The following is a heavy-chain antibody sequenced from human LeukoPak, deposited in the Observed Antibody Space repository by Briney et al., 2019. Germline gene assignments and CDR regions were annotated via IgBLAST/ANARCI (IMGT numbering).Heavy chain of an antibody. CDR2: VTSYNGDT. J-gene: IGHJ4*02. V-gene: IGHV1-18*01. CDR3: ARSRLGDYVWGSYRYGSFDY. Sequence: GASVKVSCKASGYTFNNYGISWVRQAPGQGLEWMGWVTSYNGDTNYAQKLQGRVTMTTDTSTSTAYMELRSLRSDDTAVYYCARSRLGDYVWGSYRYGSFDYWGQGTLVTVSS. D-gene: IGHD3-16*02. CDR1: GYTFNNYG.